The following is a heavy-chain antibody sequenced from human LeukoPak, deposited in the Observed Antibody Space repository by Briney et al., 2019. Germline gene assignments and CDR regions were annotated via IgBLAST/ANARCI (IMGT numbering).Heavy chain of an antibody. V-gene: IGHV1-69*02. CDR2: IIPILGIA. CDR1: GGTFSSYT. J-gene: IGHJ6*02. D-gene: IGHD2-2*01. Sequence: GASVKVSCKASGGTFSSYTISWVRQAPGQGLEWMGRIIPILGIANYAQKFQGRVTITADKSTSTVYMELSSLRSEDTAVYYCASLLGYCSSTSCAYGMDVWGQGTTVTVSS. CDR3: ASLLGYCSSTSCAYGMDV.